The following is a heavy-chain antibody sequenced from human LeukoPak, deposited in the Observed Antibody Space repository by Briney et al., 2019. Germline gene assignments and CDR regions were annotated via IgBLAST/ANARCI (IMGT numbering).Heavy chain of an antibody. D-gene: IGHD6-19*01. Sequence: SEPLSLTCSVSGGSITKNGYYWGWIRQSPETGLEWIGSMHYSGSTYYNPFLNSRVTISVDTSKNQFSLKLTSVTAADTAVYYCCGSGWFAGPFGYWGQGALVTVSS. CDR1: GGSITKNGYY. CDR3: CGSGWFAGPFGY. V-gene: IGHV4-39*07. CDR2: MHYSGST. J-gene: IGHJ4*02.